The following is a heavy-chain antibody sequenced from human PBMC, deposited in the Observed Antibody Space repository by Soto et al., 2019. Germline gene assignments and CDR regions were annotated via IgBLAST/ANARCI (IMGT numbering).Heavy chain of an antibody. CDR2: ISDSGIST. CDR3: AKGTAFGY. D-gene: IGHD2-2*01. Sequence: EVQLLEXGGGLVXPXGSLRLSCAASGFTFSNYAMSWVRQAPGKGLEWVSSISDSGISTYYADSVKGRFTISXXXSKNTLFLQMNSLRAEDTAVYYCAKGTAFGYWGQGTLVTVSS. J-gene: IGHJ4*02. CDR1: GFTFSNYA. V-gene: IGHV3-23*01.